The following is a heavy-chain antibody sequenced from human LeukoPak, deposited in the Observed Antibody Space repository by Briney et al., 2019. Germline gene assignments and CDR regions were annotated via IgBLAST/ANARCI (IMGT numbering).Heavy chain of an antibody. V-gene: IGHV3-7*01. Sequence: QPGGSLRLSCAVSGFTFSSYWMNWVRQAPGKGLEWVANINRDGSEKYYVDSVKGRFTISRDNAKNSLYLQMNSLRAEDTAMYYCARVTGDTSSYRPCNYWGQGTLVTVSS. CDR1: GFTFSSYW. D-gene: IGHD3-22*01. CDR2: INRDGSEK. CDR3: ARVTGDTSSYRPCNY. J-gene: IGHJ4*02.